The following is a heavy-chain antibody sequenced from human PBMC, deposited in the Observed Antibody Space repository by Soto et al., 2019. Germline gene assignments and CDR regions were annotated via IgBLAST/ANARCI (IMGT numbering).Heavy chain of an antibody. J-gene: IGHJ6*02. CDR1: GGSISSGGYY. CDR2: IYYSGST. CDR3: ARPGFYGMDV. V-gene: IGHV4-31*03. Sequence: SETLSLTCTVSGGSISSGGYYWSWIRQHPGKGLEWIGYIYYSGSTYYNPSLKSRVTISVDTSKNQFSLKLSSVTAADTAVYYCARPGFYGMDVWGQGTTVTVSS.